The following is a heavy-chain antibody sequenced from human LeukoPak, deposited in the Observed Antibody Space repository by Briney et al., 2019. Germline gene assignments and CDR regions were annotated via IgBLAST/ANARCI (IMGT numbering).Heavy chain of an antibody. CDR1: GFTFTSFA. CDR2: ISRSGVAT. V-gene: IGHV3-23*01. J-gene: IGHJ3*02. Sequence: PGGTLRLSCAASGFTFTSFAMSWVRQAPGKGLEWVSTISRSGVATYYANSVKGRFTISRDNSKNTLYLQMNSLRAEDTAVYYCARGVGATIWGQGTMVTVSS. CDR3: ARGVGATI. D-gene: IGHD1-26*01.